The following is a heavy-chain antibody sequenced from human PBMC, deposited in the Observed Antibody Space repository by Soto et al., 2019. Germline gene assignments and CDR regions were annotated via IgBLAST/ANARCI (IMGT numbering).Heavy chain of an antibody. J-gene: IGHJ5*02. CDR3: ARLFSSRVNPWFDP. D-gene: IGHD3-10*01. V-gene: IGHV4-39*01. CDR1: GGSISSSSYY. CDR2: IYYSGST. Sequence: LSLTCTVSGGSISSSSYYWGWIRQPPGKGLEWIGSIYYSGSTYYNPSLKSRVTISVDTSKNQFSLKLSSVTAADTAVYYCARLFSSRVNPWFDPWGQGTLVTVSS.